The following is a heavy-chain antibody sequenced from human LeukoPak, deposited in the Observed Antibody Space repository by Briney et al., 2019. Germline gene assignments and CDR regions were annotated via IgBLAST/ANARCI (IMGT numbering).Heavy chain of an antibody. V-gene: IGHV1-2*02. CDR3: ARVRLADERAWAY. CDR1: GYTFSDFY. J-gene: IGHJ4*02. Sequence: GASVKVSCKASGYTFSDFYIHWVRQAPGQGLEYVGWITPKSGDTYFPRRFQGRVTMTRDASISTAYMELSSLRSDDTAVYFCARVRLADERAWAYWGQGTLVTVSS. CDR2: ITPKSGDT. D-gene: IGHD3-3*02.